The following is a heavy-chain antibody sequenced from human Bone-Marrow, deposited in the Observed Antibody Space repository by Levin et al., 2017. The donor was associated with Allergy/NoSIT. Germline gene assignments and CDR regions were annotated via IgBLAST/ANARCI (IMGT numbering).Heavy chain of an antibody. D-gene: IGHD6-19*01. CDR3: AKDHSSSPGDDYFDY. J-gene: IGHJ4*02. V-gene: IGHV3-30*18. CDR2: ISYDGSST. Sequence: PPGGSLRLSCVASGFTFSTYAMHWVRQAPGKGLEWVAIISYDGSSTYYADSVKGRFTISRDNSKHTLYLHMNSLTPEDAAVYYCAKDHSSSPGDDYFDYWGQGTLVTVSS. CDR1: GFTFSTYA.